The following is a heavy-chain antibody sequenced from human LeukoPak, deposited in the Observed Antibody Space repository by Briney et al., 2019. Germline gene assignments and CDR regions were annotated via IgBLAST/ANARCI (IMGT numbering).Heavy chain of an antibody. V-gene: IGHV3-33*08. Sequence: GRSLRLSCAASGLTFSSYAMHWVRQAPGKGLEWVAVIWYDGSNKYYADSVKGRFTISRDNSKNTLYLQMNSLRAEDTAVYYCARDSRRYSSSWYNWFDPWGQGTLVTVSS. J-gene: IGHJ5*02. D-gene: IGHD6-13*01. CDR1: GLTFSSYA. CDR2: IWYDGSNK. CDR3: ARDSRRYSSSWYNWFDP.